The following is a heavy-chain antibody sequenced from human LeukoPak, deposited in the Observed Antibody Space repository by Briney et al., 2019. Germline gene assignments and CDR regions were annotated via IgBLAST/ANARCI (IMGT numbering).Heavy chain of an antibody. V-gene: IGHV1-18*01. CDR2: ISAYNGNT. CDR3: ARGDYYGSGTYYKKTVDY. J-gene: IGHJ4*02. CDR1: GYTFTIFG. Sequence: ASVKVSCKASGYTFTIFGISWVRQAPGQGLEWMGWISAYNGNTNYAQRLQGRVTMTTDTSTSTAYMELRSLRSDDTAVYYCARGDYYGSGTYYKKTVDYWGQGTLVTVSS. D-gene: IGHD3-10*01.